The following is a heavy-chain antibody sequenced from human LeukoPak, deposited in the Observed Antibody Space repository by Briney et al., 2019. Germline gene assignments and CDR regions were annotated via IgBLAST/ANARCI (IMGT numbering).Heavy chain of an antibody. CDR2: IYYSGST. CDR3: ASRVPAAYFDY. V-gene: IGHV4-59*08. D-gene: IGHD2-2*01. CDR1: GGSISSYY. Sequence: SETLSLTCTVSGGSISSYYWSWIRRPPGKGLEWIGYIYYSGSTNYNPSLKSRVTISVDTSKNQFSLKLSSVTAADTAVYYCASRVPAAYFDYWGQGTLVTVSS. J-gene: IGHJ4*02.